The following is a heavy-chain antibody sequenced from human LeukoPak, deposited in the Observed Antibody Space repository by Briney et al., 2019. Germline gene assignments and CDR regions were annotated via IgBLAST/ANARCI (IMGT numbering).Heavy chain of an antibody. J-gene: IGHJ3*02. Sequence: GASVKVSCKASGYTFTGYYIHWVRQAPGQGLEWMGWINPYTGDTNYAQKSQGGVTMTRDTSISTAYMELSSLRSDDTAVYYCARAPKNDACDIWGQGTMVTVSS. CDR1: GYTFTGYY. CDR3: ARAPKNDACDI. CDR2: INPYTGDT. V-gene: IGHV1-2*02.